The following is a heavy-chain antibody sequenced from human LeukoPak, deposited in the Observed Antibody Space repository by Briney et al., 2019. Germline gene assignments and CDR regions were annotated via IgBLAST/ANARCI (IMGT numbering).Heavy chain of an antibody. CDR1: GFTFDDYA. J-gene: IGHJ4*02. CDR2: ISWNSGKI. CDR3: AKEGKYSYGSLDY. D-gene: IGHD5-18*01. Sequence: PGGSLRLSCAASGFTFDDYAMHWVRQAPGKGLEWVSGISWNSGKIGYADSVKGRFTISRDNAKNSLYLQMNSLRAEDTALYYCAKEGKYSYGSLDYWGQGTLVTVSS. V-gene: IGHV3-9*01.